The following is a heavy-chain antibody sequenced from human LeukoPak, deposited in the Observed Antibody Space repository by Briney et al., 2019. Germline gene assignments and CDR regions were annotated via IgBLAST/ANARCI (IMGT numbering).Heavy chain of an antibody. V-gene: IGHV3-66*01. CDR1: GFTVSSNY. CDR2: IYSGGST. J-gene: IGHJ6*02. Sequence: PGGSLRLSCAASGFTVSSNYMSWVRQAPGKGLEWVSVIYSGGSTYYADSVKGRFTISRDNSKNTLYLQMNSLRAEDTAVYYCAREEDSPRPYGMDVWGQGTTVTVSS. D-gene: IGHD5-18*01. CDR3: AREEDSPRPYGMDV.